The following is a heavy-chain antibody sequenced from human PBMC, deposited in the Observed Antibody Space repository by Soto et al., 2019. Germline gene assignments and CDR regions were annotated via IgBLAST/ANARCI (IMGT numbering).Heavy chain of an antibody. V-gene: IGHV4-59*01. Sequence: SETLSLTCTVSGGSISSYYWSWIRQPPGKGLGWIGYIYNSGSTNYNPSLKSRVTISVDTSKNQFSLELSSVTAADTAVYYCAYGDSRGPFDSWGQGTLVTVSS. D-gene: IGHD4-17*01. CDR3: AYGDSRGPFDS. J-gene: IGHJ4*02. CDR1: GGSISSYY. CDR2: IYNSGST.